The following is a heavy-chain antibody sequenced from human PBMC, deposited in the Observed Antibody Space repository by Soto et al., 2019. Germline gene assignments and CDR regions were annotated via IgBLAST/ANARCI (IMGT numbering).Heavy chain of an antibody. Sequence: SETLSLTCAISGGSSSSHSKSWVRQPPGKGLEWIGEIHHDGSTNYNPSLKSRVTISGDTSKNHFSLELSSVTAADTAVYYCATYDVGTVIQDYWGQGTLVTVSS. V-gene: IGHV4-34*01. CDR2: IHHDGST. CDR3: ATYDVGTVIQDY. CDR1: GGSSSSHS. J-gene: IGHJ4*02. D-gene: IGHD2-21*02.